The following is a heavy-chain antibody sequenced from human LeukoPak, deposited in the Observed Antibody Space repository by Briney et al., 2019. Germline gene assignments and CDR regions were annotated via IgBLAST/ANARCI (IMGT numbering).Heavy chain of an antibody. J-gene: IGHJ3*02. D-gene: IGHD3-22*01. CDR1: GFTFSSYS. V-gene: IGHV3-21*01. CDR3: ARTITMIVVVSDAFDI. CDR2: TSSSSSYI. Sequence: TGGSLRLSCAASGFTFSSYSMNWVRQAPGKGLEWVSSTSSSSSYIYYADSVKGRFTISRDNAKNSLYLQMNSLRAEDTAVYYCARTITMIVVVSDAFDIWGQGTMVTVSS.